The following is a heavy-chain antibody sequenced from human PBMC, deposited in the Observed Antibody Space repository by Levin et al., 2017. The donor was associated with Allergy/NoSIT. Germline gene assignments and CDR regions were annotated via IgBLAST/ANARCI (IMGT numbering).Heavy chain of an antibody. V-gene: IGHV1-18*01. CDR2: ISAYNGNT. Sequence: ASVKVSCKASGYTFTSYGISWVRQAPGQGLEWMGWISAYNGNTNYAQKLQGRVTMTTDTSTSTAYMELRSLRSDDTAVYYCARDSSEVLRYFDWLGGFDSWGQGTMVTVSS. CDR3: ARDSSEVLRYFDWLGGFDS. D-gene: IGHD3-9*01. CDR1: GYTFTSYG. J-gene: IGHJ3*02.